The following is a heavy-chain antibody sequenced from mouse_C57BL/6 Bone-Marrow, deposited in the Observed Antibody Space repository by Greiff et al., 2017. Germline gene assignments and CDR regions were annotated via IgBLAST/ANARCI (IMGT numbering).Heavy chain of an antibody. Sequence: VQLQQPGAELVMPGASVKLSCKASGYTFTSYWMHWVKQRPGQGLEWIGEIDPSDSYTNYNQKFKGKSTLTVDKSSSTAYMQLSSLTSEDSAVYYCARSCCDGYPYWGQGTTLTVSA. V-gene: IGHV1-69*01. CDR3: ARSCCDGYPY. D-gene: IGHD2-3*01. J-gene: IGHJ2*01. CDR2: IDPSDSYT. CDR1: GYTFTSYW.